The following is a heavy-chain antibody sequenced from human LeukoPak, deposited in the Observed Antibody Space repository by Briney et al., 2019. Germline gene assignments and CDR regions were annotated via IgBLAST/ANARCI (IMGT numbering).Heavy chain of an antibody. J-gene: IGHJ3*02. Sequence: SETLSLTCTVSGGSISSYYWSWIRQPAGKGLEWIGRIYISGSTNYNPSLKSRVTMSVDTSKNQFSLKLSSVTAADTAVYYCARGYYDILTGYYIGAFDIWGQGTMVTVSS. V-gene: IGHV4-4*07. CDR3: ARGYYDILTGYYIGAFDI. CDR2: IYISGST. D-gene: IGHD3-9*01. CDR1: GGSISSYY.